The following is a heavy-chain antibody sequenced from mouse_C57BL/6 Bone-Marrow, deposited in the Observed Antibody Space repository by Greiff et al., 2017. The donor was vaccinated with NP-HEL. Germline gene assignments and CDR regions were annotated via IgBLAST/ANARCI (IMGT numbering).Heavy chain of an antibody. J-gene: IGHJ4*01. CDR1: GYTFSDYE. CDR2: IDPETGGT. D-gene: IGHD1-1*01. V-gene: IGHV1-15*01. Sequence: QVQLQQSGAELVRPGASVTLSCKASGYTFSDYEMHWVKQTPVHGLEWIGAIDPETGGTAYNQKFKGKAILTAYKSSSTAYMELRSLTSEDSAVYYCTSFITTVVAIEYYAMDYWGQGTSVTVSS. CDR3: TSFITTVVAIEYYAMDY.